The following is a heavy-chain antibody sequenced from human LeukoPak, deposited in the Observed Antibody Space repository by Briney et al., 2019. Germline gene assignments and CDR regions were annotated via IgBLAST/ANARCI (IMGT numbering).Heavy chain of an antibody. Sequence: GGSLRLSCAASGFTFSGYWMHWVRQAPGKGLEWVSAISGTGATTYYADSVKGRFAISRDNSKNALYLQMSSLRAEDTAVYYCAKDQRFGDLDDYRGQGTLVTVSS. CDR3: AKDQRFGDLDDY. V-gene: IGHV3-23*01. CDR1: GFTFSGYW. D-gene: IGHD3-10*01. J-gene: IGHJ4*02. CDR2: ISGTGATT.